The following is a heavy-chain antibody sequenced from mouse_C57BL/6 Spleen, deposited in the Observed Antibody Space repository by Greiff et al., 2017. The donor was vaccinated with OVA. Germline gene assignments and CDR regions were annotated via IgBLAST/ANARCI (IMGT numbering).Heavy chain of an antibody. Sequence: EVQLVESGAGLVKPGGSLKLSCAASGFTFSSYAMSWVRQTPEKRLEWVAYISSGGDYIYYADTVKGRFTISRDNARNTLYLQMSSLKSEDTAMYYCTRGEGLGGYDRYYAMDYWGQGTSVTVSS. CDR3: TRGEGLGGYDRYYAMDY. CDR2: ISSGGDYI. J-gene: IGHJ4*01. D-gene: IGHD2-2*01. CDR1: GFTFSSYA. V-gene: IGHV5-9-1*02.